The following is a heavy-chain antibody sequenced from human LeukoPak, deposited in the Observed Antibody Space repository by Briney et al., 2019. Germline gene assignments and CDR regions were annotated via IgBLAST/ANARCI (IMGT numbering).Heavy chain of an antibody. V-gene: IGHV3-23*01. CDR3: AKATHYYDSSGYNGVFDY. CDR2: ITGTADNT. J-gene: IGHJ4*02. CDR1: GFTITAYA. D-gene: IGHD3-22*01. Sequence: GGSLRLSCAASGFTITAYALSWVRQAPGKGLEWVAAITGTADNTHYADSVQGRFTISRDNSENTLFLQMNSLRAEDAAVYYCAKATHYYDSSGYNGVFDYWDQGTLVTLSS.